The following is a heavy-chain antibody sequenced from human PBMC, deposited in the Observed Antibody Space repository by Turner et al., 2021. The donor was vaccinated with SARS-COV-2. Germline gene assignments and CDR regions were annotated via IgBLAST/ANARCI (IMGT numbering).Heavy chain of an antibody. Sequence: QVQLQQWGAGLLKPSETLSLTCAVYGGSFSGYYWTWIRQPPEKGLEWIGEIHPSGTTYHNPSLKCRVTMSVDTSKNQFYLKVSSVTAADTAVYYCAKGDDSRKSGLLWGQGTLVTVSS. CDR2: IHPSGTT. CDR1: GGSFSGYY. V-gene: IGHV4-34*02. D-gene: IGHD2-15*01. J-gene: IGHJ4*02. CDR3: AKGDDSRKSGLL.